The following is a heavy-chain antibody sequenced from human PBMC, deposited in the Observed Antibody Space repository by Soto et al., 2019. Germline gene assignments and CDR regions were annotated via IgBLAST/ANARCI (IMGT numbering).Heavy chain of an antibody. CDR1: GGSFSGYY. CDR3: ARGPIAARDYYYGMDV. CDR2: INHSGST. V-gene: IGHV4-34*01. Sequence: LETLSLTCAVYGGSFSGYYWSWIRQPPGKGLEWIGEINHSGSTNYNPSLKSRVTISVDTSKNQFSLKLSSVTAADTAVYYCARGPIAARDYYYGMDVWGQGTTVTVSS. J-gene: IGHJ6*02. D-gene: IGHD6-6*01.